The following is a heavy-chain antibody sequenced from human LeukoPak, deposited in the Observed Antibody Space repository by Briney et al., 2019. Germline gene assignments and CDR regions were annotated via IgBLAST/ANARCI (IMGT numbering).Heavy chain of an antibody. CDR3: ARRYSSGWYPVFDY. V-gene: IGHV4-61*01. J-gene: IGHJ4*02. Sequence: SETLSLTCTVSGGSVSSGSYYWSWIRQPPGKGLEWIGYIYYSGSTNYNPSLKSRVTISVDTSKNQFSLKLSSVTAADTAVYYCARRYSSGWYPVFDYWGQGTLVTVSS. D-gene: IGHD6-19*01. CDR2: IYYSGST. CDR1: GGSVSSGSYY.